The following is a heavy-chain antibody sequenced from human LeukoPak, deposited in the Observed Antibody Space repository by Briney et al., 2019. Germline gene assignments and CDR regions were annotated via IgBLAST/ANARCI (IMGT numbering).Heavy chain of an antibody. J-gene: IGHJ6*02. Sequence: GASVKVSCKASGYTFTGYYMHWVRQAPGQGLEWMGIINPSGGSTSYAQKFQGRVTMTRDTSTSTVHMELSSLRSEDTAVYYCARERKRLADYYYYGMDVWGQGTTVTVSS. CDR2: INPSGGST. V-gene: IGHV1-46*01. CDR3: ARERKRLADYYYYGMDV. CDR1: GYTFTGYY.